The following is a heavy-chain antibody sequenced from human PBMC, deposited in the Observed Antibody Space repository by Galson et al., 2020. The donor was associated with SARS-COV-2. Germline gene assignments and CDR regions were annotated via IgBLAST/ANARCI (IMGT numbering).Heavy chain of an antibody. CDR3: ASHYQTSGYFGFDM. CDR2: IYPGDSQT. D-gene: IGHD3-22*01. V-gene: IGHV5-51*01. CDR1: GYSFTNYW. Sequence: GSLKISCKGSGYSFTNYWIGWVRQMPGKGLEWMAIIYPGDSQTKYSPSFQGQVTISADKSISTAYLQWSSLKASDTAMYYCASHYQTSGYFGFDMWGQGTMVTVSS. J-gene: IGHJ3*02.